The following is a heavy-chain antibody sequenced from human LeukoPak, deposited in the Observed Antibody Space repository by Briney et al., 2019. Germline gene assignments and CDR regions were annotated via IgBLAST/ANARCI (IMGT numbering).Heavy chain of an antibody. CDR1: GGSISSGGYY. D-gene: IGHD5-18*01. CDR2: IYYSGST. V-gene: IGHV4-31*03. Sequence: PSQTLSLTCTVSGGSISSGGYYWTWIRQHPGKGLEWIGYIYYSGSTYYNPSLKSRVTISVDTSKNQFSLKLSSVTAADTAVYYCARLGYSYYFDYWGQGTLVTVSS. J-gene: IGHJ4*02. CDR3: ARLGYSYYFDY.